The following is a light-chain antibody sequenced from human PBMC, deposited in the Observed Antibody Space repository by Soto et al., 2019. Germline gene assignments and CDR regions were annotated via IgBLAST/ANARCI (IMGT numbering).Light chain of an antibody. CDR1: QSVNNN. J-gene: IGKJ5*01. CDR3: QQRSNWPIT. V-gene: IGKV3-11*01. Sequence: TQSPDSLAVSLGETATLSCRASQSVNNNLAWYQQKPGQAPRLLIHGVSTRATGIPARFSGSGSGTDHTLTISSLEPEDSAVYYCQQRSNWPITFGQGTRLEIK. CDR2: GVS.